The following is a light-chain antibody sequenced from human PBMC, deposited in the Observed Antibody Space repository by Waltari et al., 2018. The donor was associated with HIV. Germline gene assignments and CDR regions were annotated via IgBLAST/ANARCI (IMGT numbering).Light chain of an antibody. CDR3: QSADSSGSNFV. J-gene: IGLJ1*01. CDR1: ALAKQY. Sequence: SYEPTQPPSVSVSPGQTARITCSGDALAKQYAHWYQQKSGQAPVSVIYKDSERPSGIPERFSGSSSGTTVTLTISGVQAEDEADYYCQSADSSGSNFVFGTGTKVTVL. V-gene: IGLV3-25*03. CDR2: KDS.